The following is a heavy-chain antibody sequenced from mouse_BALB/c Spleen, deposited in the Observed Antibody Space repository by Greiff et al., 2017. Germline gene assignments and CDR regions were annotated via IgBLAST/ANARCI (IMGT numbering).Heavy chain of an antibody. CDR1: GFTFSSYT. J-gene: IGHJ4*01. CDR3: ARGYRSYAMDY. D-gene: IGHD2-14*01. V-gene: IGHV5-12-2*01. Sequence: EVQRVESGGGLVQPGGSLKLSCAASGFTFSSYTMSWVRQTPEKRLEWVAYISNGGGSTYYPDTVKGRFTISRDNAKNTLYLQMSSLKSEDTAMYYCARGYRSYAMDYWGQGTSVTVSS. CDR2: ISNGGGST.